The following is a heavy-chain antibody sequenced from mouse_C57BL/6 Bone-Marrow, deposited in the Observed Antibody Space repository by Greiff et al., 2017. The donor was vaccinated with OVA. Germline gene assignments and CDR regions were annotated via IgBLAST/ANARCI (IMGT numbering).Heavy chain of an antibody. CDR2: INPNNGGT. V-gene: IGHV1-26*01. CDR3: ANYYGSRGTWFAY. D-gene: IGHD1-1*01. J-gene: IGHJ3*01. CDR1: GYTFTDYY. Sequence: VQLQQSGPELVKPGASVKISCKASGYTFTDYYMNWVKQSHGKSLEWIGDINPNNGGTSYNQKFKGKATLTVDKSSSTAYMELRSLTSEDSAVYYCANYYGSRGTWFAYWGQGTLVTVSA.